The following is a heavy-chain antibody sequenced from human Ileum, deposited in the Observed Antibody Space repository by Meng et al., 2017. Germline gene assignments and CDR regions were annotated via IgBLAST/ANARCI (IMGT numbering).Heavy chain of an antibody. CDR2: MYVAGSP. CDR1: RCWLRYGFC. J-gene: IGHJ4*02. Sequence: SGTLAHACRDSRCWLRYGFCCTVGREAAGKGVRWIGDMYVAGSPHYNPSLESRCTIYVHKSKNQFSLSLTSVTAADKAIYNFVGDGGKYFDSWGQGTLVTVSS. D-gene: IGHD2-15*01. V-gene: IGHV4-4*02. CDR3: VGDGGKYFDS.